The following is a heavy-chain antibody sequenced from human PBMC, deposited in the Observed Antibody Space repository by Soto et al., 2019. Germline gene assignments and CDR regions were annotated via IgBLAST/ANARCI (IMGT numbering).Heavy chain of an antibody. J-gene: IGHJ4*02. V-gene: IGHV5-51*01. CDR2: IYPGDSDT. D-gene: IGHD3-9*01. CDR1: GYSFTSYW. Sequence: GESLKISCKGSGYSFTSYWIGWVRQMPGKGLEWMGIIYPGDSDTRYSPSFQGQVTISADKSISTAYLQWSSLKASDTAMYYCARGVLRYFDWLLPYFDYWGQGTLVTVS. CDR3: ARGVLRYFDWLLPYFDY.